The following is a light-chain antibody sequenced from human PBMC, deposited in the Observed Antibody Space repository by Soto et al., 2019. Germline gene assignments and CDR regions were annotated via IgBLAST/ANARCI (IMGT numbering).Light chain of an antibody. CDR2: RTF. CDR1: QTIASRY. V-gene: IGKV3-20*01. Sequence: EIVLTQSPGTLSLSPGERATLSCRASQTIASRYLAWYQHQPGQAPRLLIYRTFARAPGIPDRFNGGGSGTDFTLTISRVEREDFAVHYCQQYDTSPPTFGQGTRMDIK. J-gene: IGKJ5*01. CDR3: QQYDTSPPT.